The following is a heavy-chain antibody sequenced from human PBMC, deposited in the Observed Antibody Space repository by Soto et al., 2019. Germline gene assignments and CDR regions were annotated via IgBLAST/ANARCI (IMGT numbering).Heavy chain of an antibody. CDR2: IYYSGST. D-gene: IGHD1-26*01. CDR1: GVSINSGGYY. CDR3: ARFSGSYPLDY. Sequence: QVQLQESGPGLVKPSQTLSLTCTVSGVSINSGGYYWSWLRQHPGKGLEWIGYIYYSGSTYYNPPLKSRLTISIDSSQNQFSLRLSSVTAADTAVYYCARFSGSYPLDYWGQGTLVTVSS. J-gene: IGHJ4*02. V-gene: IGHV4-31*03.